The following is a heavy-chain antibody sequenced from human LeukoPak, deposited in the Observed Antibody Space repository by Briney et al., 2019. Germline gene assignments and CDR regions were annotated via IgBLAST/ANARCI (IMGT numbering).Heavy chain of an antibody. Sequence: PGGSLRLSCAASGFTFSSYSMNWVRQAPGKGLEWVSSISSSSSYIYYADSVKGRFTISRYNAKNSLYLQMNSLRAEDTAVYYCERVAAAGKIKNYYYYMDVWGKGTTVTVSS. CDR2: ISSSSSYI. D-gene: IGHD6-13*01. CDR1: GFTFSSYS. V-gene: IGHV3-21*01. J-gene: IGHJ6*03. CDR3: ERVAAAGKIKNYYYYMDV.